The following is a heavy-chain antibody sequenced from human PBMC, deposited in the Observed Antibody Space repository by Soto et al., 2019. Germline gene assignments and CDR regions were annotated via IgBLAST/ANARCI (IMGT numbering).Heavy chain of an antibody. J-gene: IGHJ5*02. CDR2: IDPSDSQT. CDR3: ARQGGSSWSHNWFDP. Sequence: GESLKISCKGSGYSFAGYWITWVRQKPGKGLEWMGRIDPSDSQTYYSPSFRGHVTISVTKSITTVFLQWSSLKATDTAMYYCARQGGSSWSHNWFDPWGQGTLVTVSS. CDR1: GYSFAGYW. D-gene: IGHD6-13*01. V-gene: IGHV5-10-1*01.